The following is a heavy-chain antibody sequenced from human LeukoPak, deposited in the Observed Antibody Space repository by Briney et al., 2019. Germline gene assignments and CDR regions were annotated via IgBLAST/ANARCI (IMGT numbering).Heavy chain of an antibody. V-gene: IGHV4-39*07. J-gene: IGHJ4*02. D-gene: IGHD5-18*01. CDR3: ARDPPGYSYGIGY. CDR2: IYYSGST. CDR1: GGSISSSSYY. Sequence: PSETLSLTCTVSGGSISSSSYYWGWVRQPPGKGLEWYGSIYYSGSTYYNPALMRRVTKSAENSKNLSSLRLRSVAAADTAVYSCARDPPGYSYGIGYWGQGTLVTVSS.